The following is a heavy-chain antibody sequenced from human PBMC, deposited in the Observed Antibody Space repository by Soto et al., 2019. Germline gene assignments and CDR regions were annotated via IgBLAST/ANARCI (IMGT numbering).Heavy chain of an antibody. V-gene: IGHV3-30-3*01. J-gene: IGHJ4*02. D-gene: IGHD3-10*01. Sequence: QVQLVASGGGVVQQGRSLTLSCEASGFTFRRHAIHWVRQAPGKGLEWVAVISRDGSNEYYEDSVKGRFTISRDNSKNTLFLQLNSLRLEDTAVYYCGRSRNGGVADSFDYWGQGTLVTVSS. CDR1: GFTFRRHA. CDR3: GRSRNGGVADSFDY. CDR2: ISRDGSNE.